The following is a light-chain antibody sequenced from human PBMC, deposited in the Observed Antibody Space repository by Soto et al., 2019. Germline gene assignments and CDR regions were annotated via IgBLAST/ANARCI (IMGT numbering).Light chain of an antibody. V-gene: IGLV1-51*02. Sequence: QSVLTQPPSVSAAPGQEVSISCSGSGSNIGNNYVSWYQQFPGAAPKLLICENNKRPSGIPDRFSGSKSGTSATLGITGLQTGDEADYYCGTWGSSLSAGVFGGGTKLTVL. J-gene: IGLJ3*02. CDR2: ENN. CDR1: GSNIGNNY. CDR3: GTWGSSLSAGV.